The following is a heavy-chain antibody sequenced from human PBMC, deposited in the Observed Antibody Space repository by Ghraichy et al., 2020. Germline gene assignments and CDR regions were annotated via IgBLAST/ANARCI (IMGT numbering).Heavy chain of an antibody. CDR2: IKQDGSEK. CDR1: GFTFSRFS. V-gene: IGHV3-7*04. J-gene: IGHJ4*02. CDR3: VRGSGWYFY. D-gene: IGHD6-19*01. Sequence: SCAASGFTFSRFSMSWVRQAPGKGLEWVANIKQDGSEKNYGDSVKGRFTISRDNANNSLYLQMNSLRAEDTALYYCVRGSGWYFYWGQGTLVTVSS.